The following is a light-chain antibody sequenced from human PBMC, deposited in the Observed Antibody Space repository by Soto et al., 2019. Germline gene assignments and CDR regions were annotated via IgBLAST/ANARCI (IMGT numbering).Light chain of an antibody. CDR1: QSLTRN. CDR2: GAS. CDR3: RQYYSRPRT. V-gene: IGKV3-15*01. J-gene: IGKJ1*01. Sequence: DIQMTQSPAPLSVSLGERVTLTCRASQSLTRNLVWYQQKPGKSPRLLIYGASALHTGVPDRFSGGGSGAEYTLTISSLQSEDFAAYYCRQYYSRPRTFGQGTKVDIK.